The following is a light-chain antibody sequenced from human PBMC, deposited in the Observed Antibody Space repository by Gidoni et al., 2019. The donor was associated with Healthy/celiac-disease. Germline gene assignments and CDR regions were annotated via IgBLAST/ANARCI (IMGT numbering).Light chain of an antibody. CDR2: LGS. CDR1: QSLLHSNGYNY. V-gene: IGKV2-28*01. CDR3: MQALQTPLT. J-gene: IGKJ4*01. Sequence: DIVMTQSPLSLPVTPGEPASISCRSSQSLLHSNGYNYLDWYLQKPGQSPQLLIYLGSNRASGVPERFSGSGAGTDFTLKISRVEAEDVGVYYCMQALQTPLTFGGXTKVEIQ.